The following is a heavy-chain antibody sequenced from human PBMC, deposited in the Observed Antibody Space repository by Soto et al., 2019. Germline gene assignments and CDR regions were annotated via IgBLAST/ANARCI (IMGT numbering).Heavy chain of an antibody. Sequence: EVQLLESGGGLVQPGGSLRLSCAASGFTFSSHAMSWVRQAPGKGLEWVSAISGSGGSTYYADSVKGRFTISRDNSKNALYLQMNSLRAEDTAVYYCAKDLVAVMGGRYFQHWGQGTLVTVSS. J-gene: IGHJ1*01. V-gene: IGHV3-23*01. CDR1: GFTFSSHA. D-gene: IGHD2-8*02. CDR2: ISGSGGST. CDR3: AKDLVAVMGGRYFQH.